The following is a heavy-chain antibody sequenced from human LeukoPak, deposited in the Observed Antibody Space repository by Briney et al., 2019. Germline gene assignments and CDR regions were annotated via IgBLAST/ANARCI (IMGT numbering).Heavy chain of an antibody. CDR1: GFTFSSHG. V-gene: IGHV3-23*01. CDR2: ISGSGGST. CDR3: AKFALRYCSGGSCHPFDY. J-gene: IGHJ4*02. D-gene: IGHD2-15*01. Sequence: GGSLRLSCAASGFTFSSHGMSWVRQAPGKGLEWVSVISGSGGSTYYADSVKGRFIISRDNSKNTLYLQMNSLRAEDTAVYYCAKFALRYCSGGSCHPFDYWGQGTLVTVSS.